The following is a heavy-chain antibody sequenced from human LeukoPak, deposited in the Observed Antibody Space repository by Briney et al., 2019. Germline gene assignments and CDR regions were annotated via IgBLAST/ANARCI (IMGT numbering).Heavy chain of an antibody. V-gene: IGHV3-7*05. J-gene: IGHJ4*02. CDR2: MKQDGSEK. CDR3: ARNSTVRGIFSG. CDR1: GFTFTDYA. D-gene: IGHD3-10*01. Sequence: PGGSLRLSCAVSGFTFTDYAMTWVRQAPGKGLEWVANMKQDGSEKYYVDSVKGRFTISRDNAKNSLYLQMNSLRAEDTAVYYCARNSTVRGIFSGWGQGTLVTVSS.